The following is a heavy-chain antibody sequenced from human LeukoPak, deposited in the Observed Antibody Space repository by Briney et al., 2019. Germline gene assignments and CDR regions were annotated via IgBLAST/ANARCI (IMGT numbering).Heavy chain of an antibody. Sequence: ASVTVSCKASGYTFTSYYMHWVRQAPGQGLEWMGTINPRGGSTSYAQKFQGRVTMTRDTSTTTAYMEVSSLRSEDTAVYYCARGLIAATGNWFDPWGQGTLVTVSS. CDR3: ARGLIAATGNWFDP. D-gene: IGHD6-13*01. J-gene: IGHJ5*02. CDR1: GYTFTSYY. V-gene: IGHV1-46*01. CDR2: INPRGGST.